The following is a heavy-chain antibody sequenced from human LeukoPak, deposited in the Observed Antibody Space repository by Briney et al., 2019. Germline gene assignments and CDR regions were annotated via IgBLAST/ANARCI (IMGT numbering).Heavy chain of an antibody. CDR2: IYYSWNT. J-gene: IGHJ4*02. CDR3: ARQSTAMGTFDY. D-gene: IGHD5-18*01. CDR1: GDSISSSSYY. V-gene: IGHV4-39*01. Sequence: PSETLSLTCTVSGDSISSSSYYWGWIRQPPGKGLDWIGSIYYSWNTYYNPSLNSRVIISVNTSKTLFSLKLSSMTAADTVVYYCARQSTAMGTFDYWGQGTLVPVSS.